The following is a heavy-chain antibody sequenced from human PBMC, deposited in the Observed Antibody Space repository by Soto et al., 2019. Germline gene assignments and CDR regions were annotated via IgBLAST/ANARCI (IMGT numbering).Heavy chain of an antibody. J-gene: IGHJ4*02. V-gene: IGHV3-23*01. CDR3: AKGDGSTRLNEIDY. CDR1: GFTFSGYA. Sequence: GGSLRLSCELSGFTFSGYAVSWVRQAPGKGLQWVSGIFGSGDTFYADSVKGRFTISRDDSKNTVYLQMSSLRVEDTALYYCAKGDGSTRLNEIDYWGQGTLVTVSS. CDR2: IFGSGDT. D-gene: IGHD3-10*01.